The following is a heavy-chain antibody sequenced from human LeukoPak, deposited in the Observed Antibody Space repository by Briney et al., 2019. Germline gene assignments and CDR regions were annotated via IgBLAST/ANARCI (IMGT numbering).Heavy chain of an antibody. J-gene: IGHJ3*02. CDR3: ARDNEVVGALDI. D-gene: IGHD1-26*01. V-gene: IGHV4-4*07. Sequence: SQTLSLTCTVSGGSISSYYWSWIRQPAGKGLEWIGRIYTSGSTNYNPSLKSRVTMSVDTSKNQFSLKLSSVTAADTAVYYCARDNEVVGALDIWGQGTMVTVSS. CDR1: GGSISSYY. CDR2: IYTSGST.